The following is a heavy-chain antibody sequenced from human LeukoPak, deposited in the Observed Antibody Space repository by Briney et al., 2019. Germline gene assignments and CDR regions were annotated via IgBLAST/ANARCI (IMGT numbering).Heavy chain of an antibody. V-gene: IGHV4-59*01. D-gene: IGHD3-10*01. CDR1: GGSISSYY. Sequence: SETLSLTCTVSGGSISSYYWSWIRQPPGKGLEWVGYTYYSGSTNYNPSLKSRVTISVDTSKNQFSLKLSSVTAADTAVYYCARVRFGGRIDYWGQGTLVTVSS. CDR3: ARVRFGGRIDY. CDR2: TYYSGST. J-gene: IGHJ4*02.